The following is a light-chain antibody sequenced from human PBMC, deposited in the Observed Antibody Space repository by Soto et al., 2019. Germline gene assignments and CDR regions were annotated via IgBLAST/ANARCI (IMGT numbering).Light chain of an antibody. Sequence: QSVLTQPPSASGSPGQSVTISCSGTSSDVGGYNYVSWYQQHPGKAPKLMIYEVSKRPSGVPDRFSGSKSGNTASLTVSGLQAEDEADYYCMSYTGSTTTHWVLGGGTKLTVL. V-gene: IGLV2-8*01. CDR3: MSYTGSTTTHWV. CDR2: EVS. J-gene: IGLJ3*02. CDR1: SSDVGGYNY.